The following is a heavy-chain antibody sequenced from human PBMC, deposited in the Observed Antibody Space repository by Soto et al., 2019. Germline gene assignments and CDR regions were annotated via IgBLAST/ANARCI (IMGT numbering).Heavy chain of an antibody. CDR1: GYTFTSYY. Sequence: ASVKISCKASGYTFTSYYMHWVRQAPGQGLEWMGIINPSGGSTSYAQKFQGRVTMTRDTSTSTVYMELSSLRSEDTAVYYCARDPLGGLLWFGELSYGMDVWGQGTTVTVSS. J-gene: IGHJ6*02. CDR3: ARDPLGGLLWFGELSYGMDV. D-gene: IGHD3-10*01. V-gene: IGHV1-46*01. CDR2: INPSGGST.